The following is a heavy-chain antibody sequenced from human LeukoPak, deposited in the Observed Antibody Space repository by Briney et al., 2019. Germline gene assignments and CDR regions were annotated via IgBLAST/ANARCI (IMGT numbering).Heavy chain of an antibody. CDR1: GSTFDDYA. CDR2: ISWNSGSI. CDR3: AKDYGSGSYSSGNFDY. J-gene: IGHJ4*02. Sequence: GGSLRLSCAASGSTFDDYAMHWVRQAPGKGLEWVSGISWNSGSIGYADSVKGRFTISRDNAKNSLYLQMNSLRAEDTALYYCAKDYGSGSYSSGNFDYWGQGTLVTVSS. V-gene: IGHV3-9*01. D-gene: IGHD3-10*01.